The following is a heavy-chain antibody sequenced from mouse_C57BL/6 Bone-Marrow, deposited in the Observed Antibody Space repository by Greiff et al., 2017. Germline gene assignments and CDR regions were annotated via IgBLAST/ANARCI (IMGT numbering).Heavy chain of an antibody. CDR2: IYPGSGST. V-gene: IGHV1-55*01. Sequence: VQLQQPGAELVKPGASVKMSCKASGYTFTSYWITWVKQRPGQGLEWIGDIYPGSGSTNYNEKFKSKATLTVDTSSSTAYMQLSSLTSEDSAVYYCARFRSGSSSYYFDYWGQGTTLTVSS. CDR1: GYTFTSYW. D-gene: IGHD1-1*01. J-gene: IGHJ2*01. CDR3: ARFRSGSSSYYFDY.